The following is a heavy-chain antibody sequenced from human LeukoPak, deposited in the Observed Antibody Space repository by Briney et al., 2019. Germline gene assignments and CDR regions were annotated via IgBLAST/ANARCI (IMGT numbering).Heavy chain of an antibody. D-gene: IGHD3-22*01. CDR2: ISWNSGGI. CDR3: AKRGVVIRVILVGFHKQAYYFDS. J-gene: IGHJ4*03. Sequence: GRSLRLSCVASGFTFDGYAMHWVRQAPGKGLEWVSGISWNSGGIGYADSVSGRFTISRDNAKNTLYLQMNSLRAEDTAVYFCAKRGVVIRVILVGFHKQAYYFDSWGHGALVTVSS. V-gene: IGHV3-9*01. CDR1: GFTFDGYA.